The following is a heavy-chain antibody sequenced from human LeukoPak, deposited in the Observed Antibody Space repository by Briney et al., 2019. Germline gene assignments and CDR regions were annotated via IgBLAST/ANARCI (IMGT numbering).Heavy chain of an antibody. J-gene: IGHJ4*02. CDR1: GFTFSNYA. Sequence: GGSLRLSCAASGFTFSNYAMSWVRQAPGKGLEWVSAISGNGGSTFDADSVKGRFTISRDNSKNTLYLQMNSLRAEDTAIYYCAKDVFELYDIYDHWGQGTLVTVSS. D-gene: IGHD3-9*01. V-gene: IGHV3-23*01. CDR3: AKDVFELYDIYDH. CDR2: ISGNGGST.